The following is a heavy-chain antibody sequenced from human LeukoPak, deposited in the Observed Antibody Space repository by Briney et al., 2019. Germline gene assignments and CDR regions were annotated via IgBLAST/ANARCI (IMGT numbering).Heavy chain of an antibody. CDR2: INHSGST. CDR3: ARAMAGYSSSWYGPHPHYFDY. Sequence: SETLSLTCAVSGGSISSGGYSWSWIRQPPGTGLEWIGEINHSGSTNYNPSLKSRVTISVDTSKNQFSLKLSSVTAADTAVYYCARAMAGYSSSWYGPHPHYFDYWGQGTLVTVSS. CDR1: GGSISSGGYS. V-gene: IGHV4-34*01. D-gene: IGHD6-13*01. J-gene: IGHJ4*02.